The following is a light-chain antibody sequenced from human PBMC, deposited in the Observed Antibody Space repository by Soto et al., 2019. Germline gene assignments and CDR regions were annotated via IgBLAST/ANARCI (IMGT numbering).Light chain of an antibody. Sequence: DIQLTQSPSFLSASVGDRVTITCRASQGISNYLAWYQQKPGKAPNLLIYAASTLQSGVPSRFSGSGSGTEFTLTVSSLQPEDFATYYCQQVNSYPPYTFGQGTKLEIK. CDR2: AAS. CDR1: QGISNY. V-gene: IGKV1-9*01. J-gene: IGKJ2*01. CDR3: QQVNSYPPYT.